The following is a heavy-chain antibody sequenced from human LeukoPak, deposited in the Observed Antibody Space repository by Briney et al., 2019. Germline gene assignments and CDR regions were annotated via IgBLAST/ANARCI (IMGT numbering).Heavy chain of an antibody. D-gene: IGHD3-10*01. CDR1: GFTFSDYY. J-gene: IGHJ3*02. V-gene: IGHV3-11*04. Sequence: GGSLRLSCAASGFTFSDYYMSWIRQAPGKGLEWVSYISSSGSTIYYADSVKGRFTISRDNAKNSLYLQMNSLRAEDTAVYYCARVNGVIWFGEIQGAFDIWGQGTMVTVSS. CDR2: ISSSGSTI. CDR3: ARVNGVIWFGEIQGAFDI.